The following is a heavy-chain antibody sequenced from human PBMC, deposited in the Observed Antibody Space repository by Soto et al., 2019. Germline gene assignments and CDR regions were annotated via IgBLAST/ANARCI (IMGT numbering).Heavy chain of an antibody. CDR3: TAGGTYLDYDTLDY. V-gene: IGHV3-15*01. CDR1: GFTFNYAW. Sequence: GGSLRLSCAVSGFTFNYAWMNWVRQAPGKGLEWVGRIKSQTEGGTTDYAAPVRGRFTISRDDSGNTLYLQMKSLIIDDAAVYYCTAGGTYLDYDTLDYWGQGTLVTVSS. J-gene: IGHJ4*02. CDR2: IKSQTEGGTT. D-gene: IGHD3-22*01.